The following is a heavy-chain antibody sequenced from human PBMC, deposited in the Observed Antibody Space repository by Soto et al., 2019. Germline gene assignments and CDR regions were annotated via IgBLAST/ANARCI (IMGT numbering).Heavy chain of an antibody. D-gene: IGHD2-2*02. CDR2: IWYDGSNK. CDR3: ARDAIPNNAFDY. J-gene: IGHJ4*02. Sequence: GGSLRLSCAASGFTFSSYGMHWVRQAPGKGLEWVAVIWYDGSNKYYADSVKGRFTISRDNSKNTLYLQMNSLRAEDTAVYYCARDAIPNNAFDYWGQGTLVTVSS. CDR1: GFTFSSYG. V-gene: IGHV3-33*01.